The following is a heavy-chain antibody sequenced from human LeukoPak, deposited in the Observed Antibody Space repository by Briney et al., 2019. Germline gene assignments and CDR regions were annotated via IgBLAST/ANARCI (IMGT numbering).Heavy chain of an antibody. V-gene: IGHV3-23*01. J-gene: IGHJ4*02. CDR1: GFTFGDYA. CDR3: AKQSAGSAAWYSLHYDF. D-gene: IGHD6-13*01. CDR2: ISGSGGST. Sequence: GGSLRLSRTASGFTFGDYAMSWFRQAPGKGLEWVSTISGSGGSTYYADSVKGRFTISRDNSKDTLYLQMNGLRAEDTAVYFCAKQSAGSAAWYSLHYDFWGQGTLVTVSS.